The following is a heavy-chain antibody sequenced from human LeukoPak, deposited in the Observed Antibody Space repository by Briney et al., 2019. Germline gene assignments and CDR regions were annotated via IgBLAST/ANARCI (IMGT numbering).Heavy chain of an antibody. D-gene: IGHD1-14*01. V-gene: IGHV3-21*01. J-gene: IGHJ4*02. CDR2: LSSSGMYI. CDR3: AREALPIDRENHLDY. Sequence: KTGGSLRLSCAASGFTFSIYSMNWVRQAPGKGMEWVSSLSSSGMYIYYADSVKGRFTISRDNAKNSLSLQISSLTVEDTAVYYCAREALPIDRENHLDYWGQGTLVTVSS. CDR1: GFTFSIYS.